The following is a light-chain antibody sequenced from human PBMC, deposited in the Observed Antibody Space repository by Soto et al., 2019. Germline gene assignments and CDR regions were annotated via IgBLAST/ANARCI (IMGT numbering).Light chain of an antibody. V-gene: IGKV3-15*01. CDR3: QPYNNWPLT. Sequence: EVVLTQSPATLSLSPGEIATLSCRASQGVSSPYLAWYQQQPGQAPRLLMSGTSNRATGVPARFSGSRSGPEFTLTINSLQSEDFAIYYCQPYNNWPLTFGGGTKVDIK. CDR2: GTS. CDR1: QGVSSPY. J-gene: IGKJ4*01.